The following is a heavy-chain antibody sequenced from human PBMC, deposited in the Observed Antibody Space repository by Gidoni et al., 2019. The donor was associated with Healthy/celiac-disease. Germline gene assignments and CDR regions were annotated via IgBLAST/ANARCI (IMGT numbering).Heavy chain of an antibody. CDR1: GFPFSSYG. J-gene: IGHJ3*02. D-gene: IGHD2-8*01. CDR2: IRYDGSNK. Sequence: QVQLVESGGGVVQPGGSLRLSCAASGFPFSSYGMHWVRQAPGKGLEWVAFIRYDGSNKYYADSVKGRFTISRDNSKNTLYLQMNSLRAEDTAVYYCAKQGYCTNGVCFNAFDIWGQGTMVTVSS. V-gene: IGHV3-30*02. CDR3: AKQGYCTNGVCFNAFDI.